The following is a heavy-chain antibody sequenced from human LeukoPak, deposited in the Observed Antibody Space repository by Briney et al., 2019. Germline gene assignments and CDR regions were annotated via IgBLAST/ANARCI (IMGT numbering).Heavy chain of an antibody. Sequence: GESLKISCKGSGYSFATYWIGWVRQMPGKGLEWMGIIYPDDSDTRYSSSFQGQVTISADKSISTAYLQWSSLKASDTAMYYCARPTGLRFFDYWGQGTLVTVSS. CDR3: ARPTGLRFFDY. CDR2: IYPDDSDT. D-gene: IGHD4-11*01. CDR1: GYSFATYW. V-gene: IGHV5-51*01. J-gene: IGHJ4*02.